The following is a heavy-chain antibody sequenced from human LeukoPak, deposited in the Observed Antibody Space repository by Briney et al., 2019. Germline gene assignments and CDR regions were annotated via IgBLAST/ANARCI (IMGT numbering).Heavy chain of an antibody. CDR1: GFTLSTYW. J-gene: IGHJ4*02. CDR2: INPDGSGK. D-gene: IGHD3-16*01. V-gene: IGHV3-7*01. Sequence: PGGSLRLSCEASGFTLSTYWMNWVRQVPGKGLDWVANINPDGSGKRYVDSVKGRFTIARDNADNSLSLQMNSLRAEDTAVYYCASWGAGGNSWGQGTLSPSPQ. CDR3: ASWGAGGNS.